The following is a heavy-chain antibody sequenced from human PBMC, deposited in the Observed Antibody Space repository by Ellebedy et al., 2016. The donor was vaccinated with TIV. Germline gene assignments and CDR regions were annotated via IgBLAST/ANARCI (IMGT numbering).Heavy chain of an antibody. Sequence: MPSETLSLTCGVSGGSFSGHYWSWIRQPPGKGLEWIGEINHSESPRHNPSLQSRVTISIDTSENQFSLKLSSVTAADTAVYYCARGETSGWYFDYWGQGTLVTVSS. D-gene: IGHD6-19*01. CDR3: ARGETSGWYFDY. J-gene: IGHJ4*02. CDR2: INHSESP. CDR1: GGSFSGHY. V-gene: IGHV4-34*01.